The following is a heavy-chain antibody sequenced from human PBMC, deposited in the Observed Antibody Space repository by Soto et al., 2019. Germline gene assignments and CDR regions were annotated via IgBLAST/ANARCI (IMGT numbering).Heavy chain of an antibody. Sequence: GGSLRLSCAASGFTFSSYWMHWVRQAPGKGLVWVSRINSDGSSTSYAGSVKGRFTISRDNAKNTLYLQMNSLRAEDTAVYYCAISLTVTTTPGAFDIWGQGTMVTVSS. V-gene: IGHV3-74*01. J-gene: IGHJ3*02. CDR2: INSDGSST. D-gene: IGHD4-4*01. CDR1: GFTFSSYW. CDR3: AISLTVTTTPGAFDI.